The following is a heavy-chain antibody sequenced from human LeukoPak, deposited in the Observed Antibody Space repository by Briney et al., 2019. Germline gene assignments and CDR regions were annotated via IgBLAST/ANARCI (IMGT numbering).Heavy chain of an antibody. D-gene: IGHD3-9*01. J-gene: IGHJ4*02. CDR2: IYYSGST. Sequence: PSETLSLTCTVSGGSISSSSYYWGWIRQPPGKGLEWIGSIYYSGSTYYNPSLKSRVTISVDTSKNQFSLKLSSVTAADTAVYYCARLRYFDWLLSNYFDYWGQGTLVTVSS. CDR3: ARLRYFDWLLSNYFDY. V-gene: IGHV4-39*01. CDR1: GGSISSSSYY.